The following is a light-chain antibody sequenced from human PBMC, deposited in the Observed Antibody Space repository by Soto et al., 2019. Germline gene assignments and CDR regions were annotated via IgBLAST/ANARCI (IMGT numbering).Light chain of an antibody. Sequence: EIVMTQSPATLSVSPGERATLSCRASQSVSNNLTWYHQKPGQSPTLLIYGASTRATGIPARFSGSGSGTEFTLTISSLQSEDFAVYYCQQYNTWPQWTFGKGNKVAIK. CDR3: QQYNTWPQWT. V-gene: IGKV3-15*01. J-gene: IGKJ1*01. CDR1: QSVSNN. CDR2: GAS.